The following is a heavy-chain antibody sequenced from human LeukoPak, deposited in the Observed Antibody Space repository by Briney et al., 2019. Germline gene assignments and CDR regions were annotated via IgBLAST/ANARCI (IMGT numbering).Heavy chain of an antibody. V-gene: IGHV4-59*11. CDR2: IHYTGKP. J-gene: IGHJ6*02. CDR3: ARFGVDYDMDV. CDR1: GGSISGHY. D-gene: IGHD3-16*01. Sequence: SETLSLTCSVSGGSISGHYWTWIRQPPGKGLEWIGQIHYTGKPDYNPSLKSRITISVDTSKNQVSLQVSSVTAADSAIYYCARFGVDYDMDVWGHGTTVTIFS.